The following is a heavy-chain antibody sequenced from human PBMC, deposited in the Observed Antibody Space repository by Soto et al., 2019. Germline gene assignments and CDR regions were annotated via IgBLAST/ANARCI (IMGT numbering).Heavy chain of an antibody. CDR1: GGSVSSSSYY. CDR3: AGRRAGDYYFDY. V-gene: IGHV4-39*01. D-gene: IGHD1-26*01. J-gene: IGHJ4*02. Sequence: ETLSLTCTVSGGSVSSSSYYWGWIRQPPGKGLEWIGTIYYTGSTSYSPSLKSRVTISVDTSKTQFSLNLKSVTAADTAVYYCAGRRAGDYYFDYWGQGTLVTVSS. CDR2: IYYTGST.